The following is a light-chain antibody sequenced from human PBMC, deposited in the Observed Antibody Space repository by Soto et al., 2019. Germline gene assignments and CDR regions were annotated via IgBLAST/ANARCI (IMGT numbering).Light chain of an antibody. CDR3: QAWDSSTGVV. Sequence: SYELTQPPSVSVSPGQTASISCSGDKLGERFACWYQQKPGQSPVMVIYQDTKRPSGIPERLSGSNSGNTATLTISGTQALDEADYYCQAWDSSTGVVFGGGTKLTVL. J-gene: IGLJ2*01. CDR1: KLGERF. CDR2: QDT. V-gene: IGLV3-1*01.